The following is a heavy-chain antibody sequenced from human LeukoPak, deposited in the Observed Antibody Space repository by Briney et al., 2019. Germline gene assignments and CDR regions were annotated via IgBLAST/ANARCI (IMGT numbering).Heavy chain of an antibody. Sequence: KPSETLSLTCAVYGGSFSGYYWSWSRQPPGMGLEWIGEINHSGSTNYNPSLKSRVTISVDTSKNQFSLKLSSVTAADTAVYYCARMGGYGRWLRPGAVGYWGQGTPVTVSS. D-gene: IGHD5-12*01. CDR2: INHSGST. CDR1: GGSFSGYY. J-gene: IGHJ4*02. V-gene: IGHV4-34*01. CDR3: ARMGGYGRWLRPGAVGY.